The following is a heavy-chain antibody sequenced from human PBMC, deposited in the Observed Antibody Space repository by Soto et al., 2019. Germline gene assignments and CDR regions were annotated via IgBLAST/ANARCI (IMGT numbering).Heavy chain of an antibody. CDR2: TSYDGSNK. CDR1: GFTFRSYV. Sequence: QVHLVESGGGVVQPGASLRLFCVGSGFTFRSYVIHWVRQAPGKGLEWVALTSYDGSNKYYDDSVKGRFTISRDNSRNTVDLHMDSLRLEDTALYYCARWGTTGGLDVWGQGTLVSVSS. V-gene: IGHV3-30*19. CDR3: ARWGTTGGLDV. J-gene: IGHJ4*02. D-gene: IGHD3-16*01.